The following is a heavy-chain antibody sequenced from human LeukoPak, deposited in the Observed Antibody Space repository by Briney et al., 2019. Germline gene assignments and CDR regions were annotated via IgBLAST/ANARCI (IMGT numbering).Heavy chain of an antibody. D-gene: IGHD6-13*01. CDR3: ATQQLVRFVLRFQH. CDR1: GYTLTELS. CDR2: FDPEDGET. Sequence: ASVKVSCKVSGYTLTELSMHWVRQPPGKGLEWMGRFDPEDGETIYAQKFQGRVTMTEDTSTNTAYMELSSLRSEDTAVYYCATQQLVRFVLRFQHWGQGTLVTVSS. J-gene: IGHJ1*01. V-gene: IGHV1-24*01.